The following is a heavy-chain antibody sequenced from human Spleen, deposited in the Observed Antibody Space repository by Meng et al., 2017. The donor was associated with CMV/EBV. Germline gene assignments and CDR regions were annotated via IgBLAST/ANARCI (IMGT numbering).Heavy chain of an antibody. J-gene: IGHJ3*02. D-gene: IGHD7-27*01. CDR2: IYSGGST. CDR3: ARADTGDLDAFDI. V-gene: IGHV3-66*01. Sequence: EVQLVEAGGSLGQPGGSLRLSCAASGFTVSSNYMGWVRQAPGKGLEWVSVIYSGGSTYYADSVKGRFTISRDNSKNTLFLQMNSLRAEDTAVYYCARADTGDLDAFDIWGQGTMVTVSS. CDR1: GFTVSSNY.